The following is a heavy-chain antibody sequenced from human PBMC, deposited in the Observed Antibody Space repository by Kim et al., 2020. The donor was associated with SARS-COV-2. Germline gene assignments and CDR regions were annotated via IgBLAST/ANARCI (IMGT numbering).Heavy chain of an antibody. V-gene: IGHV4-4*02. CDR3: ARDLRRSRSL. CDR2: ST. J-gene: IGHJ4*02. Sequence: STNYTPSLKSRVTISVDKSKNQFSLKLSSVTAADTAVYYCARDLRRSRSLWGQGTLVTVSS.